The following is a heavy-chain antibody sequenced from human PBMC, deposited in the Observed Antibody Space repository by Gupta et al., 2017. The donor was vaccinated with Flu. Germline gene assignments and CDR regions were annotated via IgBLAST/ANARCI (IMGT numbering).Heavy chain of an antibody. CDR2: IYYSGKT. J-gene: IGHJ3*02. CDR3: ARLCATDTCPRNSFDI. Sequence: QLQFEESGTGLVKPSETLSLICTVSGDSANSARYYWGWIRQPPGKGPEWLGNIYYSGKTHYNPSLKTRINMSLDTSTNHFSLSLTSVTAADSAIYFCARLCATDTCPRNSFDIWGPGTTVTVSS. D-gene: IGHD2-15*01. CDR1: GDSANSARYY. V-gene: IGHV4-39*02.